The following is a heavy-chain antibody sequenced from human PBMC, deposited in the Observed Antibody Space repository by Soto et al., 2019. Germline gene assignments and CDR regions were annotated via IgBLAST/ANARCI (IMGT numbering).Heavy chain of an antibody. Sequence: EVQLVESGGGLVKPGESLRLSCAASGFTFTNAWMNRVRQAPGKGLEWVGRIRSKTDGGTPDYAAPVKGRFTISRDDSKNTLYVQMNSLKTEDSAIYYCTTEKGYWGQGTLVTVSS. J-gene: IGHJ4*02. CDR2: IRSKTDGGTP. CDR3: TTEKGY. V-gene: IGHV3-15*07. CDR1: GFTFTNAW.